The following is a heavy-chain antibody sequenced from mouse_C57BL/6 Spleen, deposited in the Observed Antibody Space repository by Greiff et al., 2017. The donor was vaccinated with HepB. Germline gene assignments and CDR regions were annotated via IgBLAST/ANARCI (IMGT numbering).Heavy chain of an antibody. Sequence: EVKLMESGPGMVKPSQSLSLTCTVPGYSITSGYDRHWIRHFPGNKLEWMGYISYSGSTNYNPSLKSRISITHDTSKNHFFLKLNSVTTEDTATYYCARDSSGYGFAYWGQGTLVTVSA. V-gene: IGHV3-1*01. CDR2: ISYSGST. CDR3: ARDSSGYGFAY. J-gene: IGHJ3*01. D-gene: IGHD3-2*02. CDR1: GYSITSGYD.